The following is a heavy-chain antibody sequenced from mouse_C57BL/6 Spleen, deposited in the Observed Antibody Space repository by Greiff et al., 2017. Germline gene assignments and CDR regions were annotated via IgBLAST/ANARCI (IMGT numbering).Heavy chain of an antibody. V-gene: IGHV7-3*01. CDR3: TSYYDYEFFAY. J-gene: IGHJ3*01. Sequence: EVKVEESGGGLVQPGGSLSLSCAASGFTFPDYYMSWVRQPPGKALEWFGFIRNKANGYTTEYSVSVKGRFTISRDNSQSVLYLLMSSLSDEDGATYCCTSYYDYEFFAYWGQGTLVTVSA. CDR1: GFTFPDYY. D-gene: IGHD2-4*01. CDR2: IRNKANGYTT.